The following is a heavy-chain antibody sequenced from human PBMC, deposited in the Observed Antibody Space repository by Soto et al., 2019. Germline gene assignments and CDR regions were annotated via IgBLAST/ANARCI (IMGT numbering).Heavy chain of an antibody. CDR2: IIPIFGTA. Sequence: QVQLVQSGAEVKKPGSSVKVSCKASGGTFSSYAISWVRQAPGQGLEWMGGIIPIFGTANYAQKFQGRVTITADASTSTAYMELSSLISKDTAVYYCARDEAYYGGNYFDYWGQGTLVNVSS. V-gene: IGHV1-69*12. CDR1: GGTFSSYA. J-gene: IGHJ4*02. D-gene: IGHD1-26*01. CDR3: ARDEAYYGGNYFDY.